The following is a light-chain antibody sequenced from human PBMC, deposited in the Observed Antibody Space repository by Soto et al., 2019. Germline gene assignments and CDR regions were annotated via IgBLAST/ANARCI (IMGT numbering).Light chain of an antibody. V-gene: IGKV1-5*01. Sequence: SQMTQSPSTLSASVGERVTRSCRASQSISSWLAWYQQKPGKAPKLLIYDASSLESGVPSRFSGSGSGTEFTLTVSSLQPEDFATYYCLQDHDDSWTFAQRIKVDIK. CDR3: LQDHDDSWT. CDR1: QSISSW. CDR2: DAS. J-gene: IGKJ1*01.